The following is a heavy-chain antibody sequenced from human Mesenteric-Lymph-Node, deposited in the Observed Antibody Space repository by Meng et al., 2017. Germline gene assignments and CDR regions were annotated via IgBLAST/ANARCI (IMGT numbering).Heavy chain of an antibody. CDR3: ARASNPKTDYYDSRGYYYGVHAFDI. J-gene: IGHJ3*02. CDR1: GGTFSSYA. Sequence: SVQVSCKASGGTFSSYAITWVRQAPGQGLEWMGGIIPIFGTANYAQKFQGRVTITADKSTSTAYMELSSLRSEDTAVYYCARASNPKTDYYDSRGYYYGVHAFDIWGQGTMVTVSS. CDR2: IIPIFGTA. D-gene: IGHD3-22*01. V-gene: IGHV1-69*06.